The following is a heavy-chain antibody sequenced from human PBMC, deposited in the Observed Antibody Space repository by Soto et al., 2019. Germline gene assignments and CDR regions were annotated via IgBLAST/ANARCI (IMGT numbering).Heavy chain of an antibody. Sequence: GGSLRLSCAASGFNFSSYSMNWVLQAPGKGLEWVSSISSSSSYIYYADSVKGRFTISRDNTKNIVYLQMNSLSADDSAVYYCARRALSGDAECWGQGTRVTVSS. J-gene: IGHJ1*01. CDR1: GFNFSSYS. V-gene: IGHV3-21*04. CDR2: ISSSSSYI. D-gene: IGHD2-21*01. CDR3: ARRALSGDAEC.